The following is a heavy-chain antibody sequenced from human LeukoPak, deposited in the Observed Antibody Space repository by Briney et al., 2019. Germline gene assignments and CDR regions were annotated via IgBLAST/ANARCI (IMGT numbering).Heavy chain of an antibody. CDR3: AIGYDYVWGSYRYTPDY. CDR2: ISAYNGNT. CDR1: GYTFTSYG. Sequence: GASVKVSCKASGYTFTSYGISWVRQAPGQGLEWMGWISAYNGNTNYAQKLQGRVTMTTDTSTSTAYMELRSLRSDDTAVYYCAIGYDYVWGSYRYTPDYWGQGTLVTVSS. V-gene: IGHV1-18*01. J-gene: IGHJ4*02. D-gene: IGHD3-16*02.